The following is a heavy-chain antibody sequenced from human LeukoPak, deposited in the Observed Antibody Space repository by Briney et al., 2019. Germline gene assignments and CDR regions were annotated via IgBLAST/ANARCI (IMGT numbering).Heavy chain of an antibody. Sequence: SQTLSLTCTVSGGSISSGGYYWSWIRQHPGKGLEWIGYIYYSGSTYYNPSLKSRVTISVDTSKNQFSLKLSSVTAADTAVYYCARGYYDSSGYYYFDYWGQGTLVTVSS. D-gene: IGHD3-22*01. J-gene: IGHJ4*02. CDR1: GGSISSGGYY. CDR2: IYYSGST. CDR3: ARGYYDSSGYYYFDY. V-gene: IGHV4-31*03.